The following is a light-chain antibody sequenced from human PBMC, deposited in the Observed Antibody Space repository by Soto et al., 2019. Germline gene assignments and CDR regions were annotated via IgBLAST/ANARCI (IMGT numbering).Light chain of an antibody. J-gene: IGLJ1*01. V-gene: IGLV2-23*01. CDR3: CSYAGSSTLWV. CDR1: SSDVGSYNL. CDR2: EGS. Sequence: QSALTQPASVSGSPGQSITISCTGTSSDVGSYNLVSWYQQHPGKAPKLMIYEGSKRPSGVSNRFSGSKSGNTASLTISGLQAEDEADYNCCSYAGSSTLWVFGTGTKLTVL.